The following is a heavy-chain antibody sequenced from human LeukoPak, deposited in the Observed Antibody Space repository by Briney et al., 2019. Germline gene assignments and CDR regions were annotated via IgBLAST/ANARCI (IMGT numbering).Heavy chain of an antibody. CDR3: ARLWKISGSGEFDY. J-gene: IGHJ4*02. Sequence: GESLKISCKCSGYRFTTYWIGWVRQMPGKGLEWMGIIYPGDSDTRYSPSLQGQVTISADKSISTAYLQWSSLKASDTAMYYCARLWKISGSGEFDYWGQGTLVTVSS. CDR2: IYPGDSDT. CDR1: GYRFTTYW. D-gene: IGHD2-15*01. V-gene: IGHV5-51*01.